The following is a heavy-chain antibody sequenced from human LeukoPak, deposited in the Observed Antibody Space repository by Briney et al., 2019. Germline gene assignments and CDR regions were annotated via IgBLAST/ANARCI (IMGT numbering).Heavy chain of an antibody. CDR2: ISYDGSNK. CDR1: GFTFSSYA. J-gene: IGHJ4*02. Sequence: GGSLRLSCAASGFTFSSYAMHWVRQAPGKGLEWVAVISYDGSNKYYADSVKGRFTISRDNSKNTLYLQMNSLRAEDTAVYYCAHGSMYQLDSWGQGTLVTVSS. D-gene: IGHD2-2*01. CDR3: AHGSMYQLDS. V-gene: IGHV3-30*04.